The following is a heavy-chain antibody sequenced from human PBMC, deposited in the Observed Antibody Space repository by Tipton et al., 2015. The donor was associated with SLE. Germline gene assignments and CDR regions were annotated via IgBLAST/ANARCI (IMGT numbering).Heavy chain of an antibody. D-gene: IGHD5-12*01. CDR1: GGSFSGYY. J-gene: IGHJ4*02. CDR3: ARRLTRYSGYDYFDY. CDR2: IYYSGST. Sequence: TLSLTCAVYGGSFSGYYWSWIRQPPGKGLEWIGSIYYSGSTYYNPSLKSRVTISVDTSKNQFSLKLSSVTAADTAVYYCARRLTRYSGYDYFDYWGQGTLVTVSS. V-gene: IGHV4-34*01.